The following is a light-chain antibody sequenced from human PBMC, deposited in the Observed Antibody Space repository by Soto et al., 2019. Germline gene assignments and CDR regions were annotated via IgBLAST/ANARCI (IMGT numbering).Light chain of an antibody. V-gene: IGKV1-5*03. Sequence: DIQMTQSPSTLSASVGDRVTITCRASQTISSWVAWYQQQPGKAPKLLIYKASILESGVPSRFSGSGSGTEFTLTISSPQPDDFATYYCQQYNSYPWTFGQGTKVEIK. CDR1: QTISSW. CDR3: QQYNSYPWT. J-gene: IGKJ1*01. CDR2: KAS.